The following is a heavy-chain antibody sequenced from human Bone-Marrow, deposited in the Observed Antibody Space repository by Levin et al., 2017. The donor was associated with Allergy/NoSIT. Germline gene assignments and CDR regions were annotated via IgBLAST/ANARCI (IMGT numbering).Heavy chain of an antibody. Sequence: GESLKISCAASGFTFSSYAMTWVRQAPGKGLEWVSGISSSGGNTYQADSVKGRFTISRDNSKNTVYLQMNSLRVEDTAVYHCAKAKSPTGYSYGYYYYAMDVWGQGTTVTVSS. CDR1: GFTFSSYA. V-gene: IGHV3-23*01. CDR2: ISSSGGNT. CDR3: AKAKSPTGYSYGYYYYAMDV. J-gene: IGHJ6*02. D-gene: IGHD5-18*01.